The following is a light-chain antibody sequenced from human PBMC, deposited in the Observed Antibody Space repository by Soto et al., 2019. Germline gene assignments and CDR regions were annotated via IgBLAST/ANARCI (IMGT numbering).Light chain of an antibody. J-gene: IGKJ1*01. CDR1: QSVYNN. CDR3: HQYHNWPWT. Sequence: EIVMTQSPATLSVSPGERATLSCMASQSVYNNLAWYKQKPGQAPRLLIFGASTEAAGSSARFSGSGSGTELNLTIRSLQSEDFAFYYCHQYHNWPWTFGQGTKVEIK. V-gene: IGKV3-15*01. CDR2: GAS.